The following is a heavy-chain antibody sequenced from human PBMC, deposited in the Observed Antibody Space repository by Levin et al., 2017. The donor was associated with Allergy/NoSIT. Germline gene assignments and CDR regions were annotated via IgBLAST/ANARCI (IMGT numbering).Heavy chain of an antibody. Sequence: GESLKISCAVSGFTFSDYYMSWIRQAPGKGLEWVSYISSSGSTIYYADSVKGRFTISRDNAKNSLYLHMNSLRAEDTAVYYCARGISNGWPHNFDYWGQGTLVTVSS. V-gene: IGHV3-11*01. CDR3: ARGISNGWPHNFDY. CDR1: GFTFSDYY. D-gene: IGHD6-19*01. J-gene: IGHJ4*02. CDR2: ISSSGSTI.